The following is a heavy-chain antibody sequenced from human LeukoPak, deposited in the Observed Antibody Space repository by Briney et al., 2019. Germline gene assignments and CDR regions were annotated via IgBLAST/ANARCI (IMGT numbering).Heavy chain of an antibody. CDR1: GYTLTELS. Sequence: APVKVSCKVSGYTLTELSMHWVRQAPGKGLEWMGGFDPEDGETIYAQKFQGRVTMTEDTSTDTAYMELSSLRSEDTAVYYCATGSYYYYGMDVWGQGTTVTVSS. V-gene: IGHV1-24*01. J-gene: IGHJ6*02. CDR3: ATGSYYYYGMDV. CDR2: FDPEDGET.